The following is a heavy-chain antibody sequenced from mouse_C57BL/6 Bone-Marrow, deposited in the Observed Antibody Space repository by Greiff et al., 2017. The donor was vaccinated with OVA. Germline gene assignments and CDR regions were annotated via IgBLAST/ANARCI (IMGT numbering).Heavy chain of an antibody. V-gene: IGHV5-9-1*02. CDR1: GFTFSSYA. CDR3: TRDRGLRPWFAY. D-gene: IGHD2-4*01. Sequence: EVKVVESGEGLVKPGGSLKLSCAASGFTFSSYAMSWVRQTPEKRLEWVAYISSGGDYIYYADTVKGRFTISRDNARNTLYLQMSSLKSEDTAMYYCTRDRGLRPWFAYWGQGTLVTVSA. CDR2: ISSGGDYI. J-gene: IGHJ3*01.